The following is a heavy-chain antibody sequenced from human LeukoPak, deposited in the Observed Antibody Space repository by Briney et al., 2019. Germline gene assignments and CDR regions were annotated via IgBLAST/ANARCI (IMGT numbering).Heavy chain of an antibody. Sequence: GGSLRLSCAASGFTFKSYGMHWVRQAPGKGLEWVAVISYDGSNKDYADSVKGRFTISRDNSKNTLYLQMNSLRAEDTAVYYCAKDGFRFGELRYYYYYYMDVWGKGTTVTVSS. CDR2: ISYDGSNK. CDR1: GFTFKSYG. CDR3: AKDGFRFGELRYYYYYYMDV. D-gene: IGHD3-10*01. J-gene: IGHJ6*03. V-gene: IGHV3-30*18.